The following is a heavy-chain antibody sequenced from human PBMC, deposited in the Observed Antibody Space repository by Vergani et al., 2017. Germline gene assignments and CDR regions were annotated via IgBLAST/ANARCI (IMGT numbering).Heavy chain of an antibody. CDR3: ARETSSIVATLGDFDY. J-gene: IGHJ4*02. V-gene: IGHV3-74*01. CDR1: GFTFSSYW. D-gene: IGHD5-12*01. Sequence: VQLVESGGGLVQPGGSLRLSCAASGFTFSSYWMHWVRHAPGKGLVWVSRINSDGSSTSYADSVKGRFTISRDNAKNTLYLQMNSLRAEDTAVYYCARETSSIVATLGDFDYWGQGTLVTVSS. CDR2: INSDGSST.